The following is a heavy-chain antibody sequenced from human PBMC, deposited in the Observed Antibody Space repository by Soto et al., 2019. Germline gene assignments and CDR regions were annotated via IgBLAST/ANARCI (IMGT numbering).Heavy chain of an antibody. Sequence: PGGSLRLSCAGSGFTFSLYAMTWVRQAPGKGLDWVSTLSGSGGHTYYADSVKGRFTISRDNPKNTLYLQMNSLRAEDTAVYYCAKDSQSVSVSAARVYGMDVWGQGTTVTVSS. D-gene: IGHD2-2*01. CDR1: GFTFSLYA. V-gene: IGHV3-23*01. CDR2: LSGSGGHT. CDR3: AKDSQSVSVSAARVYGMDV. J-gene: IGHJ6*02.